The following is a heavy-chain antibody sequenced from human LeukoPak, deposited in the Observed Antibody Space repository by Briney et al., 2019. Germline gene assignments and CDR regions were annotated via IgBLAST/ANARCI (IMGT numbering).Heavy chain of an antibody. D-gene: IGHD3-22*01. CDR1: GYRFTSFW. J-gene: IGHJ6*02. Sequence: GESLKIPCKGSGYRFTSFWIGWVRQLPGKGLEWMGIIYPGDSDTRYSPSFQGQVTISADKSISPAYLQWSSLKASDTAMYYCARWEAVVATYGMDVWGQGTTVTVSS. V-gene: IGHV5-51*01. CDR3: ARWEAVVATYGMDV. CDR2: IYPGDSDT.